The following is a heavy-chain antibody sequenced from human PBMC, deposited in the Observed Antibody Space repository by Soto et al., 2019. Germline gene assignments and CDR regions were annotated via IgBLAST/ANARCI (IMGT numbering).Heavy chain of an antibody. J-gene: IGHJ6*02. Sequence: ASVKVSCKASGYTFTSYAMHWVRQAPGQRLEWMGWINAGNGNTKYSQKFQGRVTITRDTSASTAYMELSSLRSEDTAVYYCARDQRPRSGYSYYYYGMDVWGQGTTVTVSS. CDR3: ARDQRPRSGYSYYYYGMDV. CDR2: INAGNGNT. CDR1: GYTFTSYA. V-gene: IGHV1-3*01. D-gene: IGHD3-3*01.